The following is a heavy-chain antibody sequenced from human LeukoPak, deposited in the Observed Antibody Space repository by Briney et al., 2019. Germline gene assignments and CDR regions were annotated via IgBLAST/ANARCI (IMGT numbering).Heavy chain of an antibody. CDR2: IYPGDSYT. D-gene: IGHD6-13*01. CDR3: ARQRAAALWWFDA. V-gene: IGHV5-51*01. Sequence: GESLKISCKGSGYSFTSYWIGWVRQMPGKGLEWMGIIYPGDSYTRYSPTFQGQVTISADKSISTAYLQWSSLKASDTAMYYCARQRAAALWWFDAWGQGTLVTVSS. CDR1: GYSFTSYW. J-gene: IGHJ5*02.